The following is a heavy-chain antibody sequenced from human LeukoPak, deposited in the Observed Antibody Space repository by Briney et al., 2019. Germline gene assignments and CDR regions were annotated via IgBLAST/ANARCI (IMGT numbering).Heavy chain of an antibody. V-gene: IGHV5-51*01. Sequence: GESLKISCKGSGYSFTSYWIGWVRQVPGKGLEWVGIIYPGDSDTRYSPSFQGQVTISADKSISTAYLQWSSLKASDTAMYYCARVGCGGDCSYSFDYWGQGTLVTVSS. D-gene: IGHD2-21*02. CDR2: IYPGDSDT. CDR1: GYSFTSYW. J-gene: IGHJ4*02. CDR3: ARVGCGGDCSYSFDY.